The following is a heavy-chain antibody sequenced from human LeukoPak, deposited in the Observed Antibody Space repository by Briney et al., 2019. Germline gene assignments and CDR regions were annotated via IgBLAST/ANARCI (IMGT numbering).Heavy chain of an antibody. J-gene: IGHJ3*01. V-gene: IGHV1-2*02. CDR3: ARKASYYYASRDSPPPPPAGAFDL. CDR2: INPNSGST. CDR1: GYTFTDYY. D-gene: IGHD3-22*01. Sequence: ASVKVSCKASGYTFTDYYIHWVRQAPGQGLEWMGWINPNSGSTNYAWNFQGRVTMTRDTSITTAYMELSSLRSDDTAVYFCARKASYYYASRDSPPPPPAGAFDLWGLGSMVTVSP.